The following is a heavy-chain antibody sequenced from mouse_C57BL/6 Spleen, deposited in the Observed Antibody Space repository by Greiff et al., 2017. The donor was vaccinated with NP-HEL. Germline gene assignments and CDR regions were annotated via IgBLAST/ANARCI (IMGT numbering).Heavy chain of an antibody. Sequence: EVKVVESGGGLVQPGGSMKLSCAASGFTFSDAWMDWVRQSPEKGLEWVAEIRNKANNHATYYAESVKGRFTISRDDSKSSVYLQMNSLRAEDTGIYYCTPIYYGKYYYAMDYWGQGTSVTVSS. CDR2: IRNKANNHAT. J-gene: IGHJ4*01. D-gene: IGHD2-1*01. CDR1: GFTFSDAW. V-gene: IGHV6-6*01. CDR3: TPIYYGKYYYAMDY.